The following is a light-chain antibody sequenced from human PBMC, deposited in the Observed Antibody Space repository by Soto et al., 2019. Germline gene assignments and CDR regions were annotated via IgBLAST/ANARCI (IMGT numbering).Light chain of an antibody. Sequence: EIVLTQSPGTLSLSPGERATLSCRASQSVSSSYLAWYQQKPGQAPRLLIYDTSTRATGIPDRFSGSGSGTDFTLTISSLEPEDFAVYYCQQRSNWPATFGQGTRLEIK. CDR1: QSVSSSY. J-gene: IGKJ5*01. CDR2: DTS. CDR3: QQRSNWPAT. V-gene: IGKV3D-20*02.